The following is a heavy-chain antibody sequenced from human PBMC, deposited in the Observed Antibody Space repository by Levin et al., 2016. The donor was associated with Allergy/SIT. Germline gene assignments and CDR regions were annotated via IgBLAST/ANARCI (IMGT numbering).Heavy chain of an antibody. J-gene: IGHJ4*02. CDR1: GFTFSSYA. Sequence: ETLSLTCAASGFTFSSYAMSWVRQAPGKGLEWVSAISGSGGSTYYADSVKGRFTISRDNSKNTLYLQMNSLRAEDTAVYYCAKVPVAAQKEYYFDYWGQGTLVTVSS. D-gene: IGHD6-19*01. CDR3: AKVPVAAQKEYYFDY. CDR2: ISGSGGST. V-gene: IGHV3-23*01.